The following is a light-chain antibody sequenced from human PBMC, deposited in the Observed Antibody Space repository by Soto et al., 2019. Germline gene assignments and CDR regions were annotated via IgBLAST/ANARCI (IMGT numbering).Light chain of an antibody. V-gene: IGKV1-39*01. CDR2: GAS. CDR3: QQYNSSPS. CDR1: QSISNH. Sequence: IQTTHSLSPLSASVEYIFTTTCRASQSISNHLNWYQQKAGRAPAVLIYGASNLQGGVPLRFSGSGSGTDFTLTISGLQPDDFATYYCQQYNSSPSLGQGTKVDI. J-gene: IGKJ1*01.